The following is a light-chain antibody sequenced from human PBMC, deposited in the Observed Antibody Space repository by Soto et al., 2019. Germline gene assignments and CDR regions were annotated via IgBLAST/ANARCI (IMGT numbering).Light chain of an antibody. CDR2: AAS. Sequence: DIQMTQSPSSLSASVGDRVTITCRASQSISSYLNWYPQKPGKAPKLLIYAASSLQSGVPSRFSGSGSGTDFTLTISSLQPEDFATYYYQQSYSTPPWTFGQGTKVEIK. J-gene: IGKJ1*01. CDR1: QSISSY. V-gene: IGKV1-39*01. CDR3: QQSYSTPPWT.